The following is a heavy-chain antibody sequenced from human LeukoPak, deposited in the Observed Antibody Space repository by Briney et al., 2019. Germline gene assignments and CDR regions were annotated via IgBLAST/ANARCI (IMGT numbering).Heavy chain of an antibody. V-gene: IGHV3-23*01. Sequence: GGSLRLSCAASGFTLSSYAMSWVRQAPGKGLEWVSAISGSGGSTYYADSVKGRFTISRDNSKNTLYLQMNSLRAEDTAVYYCARRDPYYYYMDVWGKGTTVTVSS. CDR3: ARRDPYYYYMDV. J-gene: IGHJ6*03. CDR2: ISGSGGST. CDR1: GFTLSSYA.